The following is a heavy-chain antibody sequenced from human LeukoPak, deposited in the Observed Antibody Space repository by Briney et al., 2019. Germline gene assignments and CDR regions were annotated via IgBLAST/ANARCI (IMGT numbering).Heavy chain of an antibody. D-gene: IGHD4-17*01. Sequence: PSETLSLTCTVSGGSISSSSYYWGWIRQPPGKGLEWIGSIYYSGSTYYNPSLKSRVTISVDTSKNQFSLKLSSVTAADTAVYYCARVGDYFDWFDPWGQGTLVTVSS. CDR1: GGSISSSSYY. V-gene: IGHV4-39*07. CDR3: ARVGDYFDWFDP. CDR2: IYYSGST. J-gene: IGHJ5*02.